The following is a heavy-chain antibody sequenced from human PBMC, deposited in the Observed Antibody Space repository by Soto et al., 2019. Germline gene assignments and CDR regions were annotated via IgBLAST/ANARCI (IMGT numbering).Heavy chain of an antibody. V-gene: IGHV1-69*01. CDR2: IIPIFGTA. Sequence: QVQLVQSGAEVKKPGSSVKVSCKASGGTFSSYAISWVRQAPGQGLEWMGGIIPIFGTANYAQTFQGRVTITADESTSTAYMELSSLRSEDTAVYYCASTSYYYDSSGYYLTKYFQHWGQGTLVTVSS. D-gene: IGHD3-22*01. J-gene: IGHJ1*01. CDR3: ASTSYYYDSSGYYLTKYFQH. CDR1: GGTFSSYA.